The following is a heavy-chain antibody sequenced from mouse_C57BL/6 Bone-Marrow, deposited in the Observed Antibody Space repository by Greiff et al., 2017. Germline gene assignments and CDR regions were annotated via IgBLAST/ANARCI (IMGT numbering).Heavy chain of an antibody. D-gene: IGHD1-1*02. CDR1: GYTFTDYD. CDR2: IDPETGGT. Sequence: VQLQQSGAELVRPGASVTLSCKASGYTFTDYDMHWVKQTPVHGLEWIGAIDPETGGTAYKQKFKGQAILTADKSSSTAYMELRSLTSEDSAVLYGTIWYAMDYLGQGTSGTGSS. CDR3: TIWYAMDY. J-gene: IGHJ4*01. V-gene: IGHV1-15*01.